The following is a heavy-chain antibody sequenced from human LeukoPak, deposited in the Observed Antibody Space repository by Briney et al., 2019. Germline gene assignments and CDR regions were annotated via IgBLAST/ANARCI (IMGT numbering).Heavy chain of an antibody. J-gene: IGHJ3*02. Sequence: GASVKVSCKTSGYTFNSYGITWVRQAPGQGLEWMGWITVNNGNTNYAQKFQGRVTMTTDTSTSTAYMELRSLRSDDTAIYYCARDRVTGTTGAFDIWGQGTMVTVSS. CDR1: GYTFNSYG. V-gene: IGHV1-18*01. D-gene: IGHD1-20*01. CDR2: ITVNNGNT. CDR3: ARDRVTGTTGAFDI.